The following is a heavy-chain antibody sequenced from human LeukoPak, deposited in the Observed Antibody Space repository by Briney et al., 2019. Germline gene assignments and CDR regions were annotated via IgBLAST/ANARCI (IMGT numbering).Heavy chain of an antibody. CDR3: ARMSYYDSSGDNWFDP. V-gene: IGHV1-69*06. CDR1: GGTFSSYA. CDR2: IIPIFGTA. J-gene: IGHJ5*02. Sequence: SVKVSCKASGGTFSSYAISWVRQAPGQGLEWMGGIIPIFGTANYAQKFQGRVTITADKSTSTAYMELSSLRSEDTAVYYCARMSYYDSSGDNWFDPWGQGTLVTVSS. D-gene: IGHD3-22*01.